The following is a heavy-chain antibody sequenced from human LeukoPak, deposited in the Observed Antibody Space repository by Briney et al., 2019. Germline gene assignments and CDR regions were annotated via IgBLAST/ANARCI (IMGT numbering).Heavy chain of an antibody. Sequence: SETLSLTCTVSGGSISGSTYSWGWIRQPPGKGLEWIGNIHYSGSTYYNPSLKSRVTISVDTSKNQFSLKLNSVTAADTAVYFCARGSSSSHHPALSWGQGTLVTVSS. D-gene: IGHD6-13*01. CDR2: IHYSGST. V-gene: IGHV4-39*01. CDR3: ARGSSSSHHPALS. CDR1: GGSISGSTYS. J-gene: IGHJ4*02.